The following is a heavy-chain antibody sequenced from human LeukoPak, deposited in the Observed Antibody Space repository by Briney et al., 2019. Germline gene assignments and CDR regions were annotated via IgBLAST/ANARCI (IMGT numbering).Heavy chain of an antibody. J-gene: IGHJ4*02. D-gene: IGHD3-10*01. CDR3: ARGVREWFGASPYYFDY. CDR1: GYSFTSYW. Sequence: GESLKISCKGSGYSFTSYWIGWVRQMPGKGLEWRGIIYPGDSDTRYSPSFQGQVTISADKSISTAYLQWSSLKASDTAMYYCARGVREWFGASPYYFDYWGQGPLVTVSS. CDR2: IYPGDSDT. V-gene: IGHV5-51*01.